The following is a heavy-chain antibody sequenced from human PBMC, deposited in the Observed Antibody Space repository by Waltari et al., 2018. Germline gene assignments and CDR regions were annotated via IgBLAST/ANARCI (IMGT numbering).Heavy chain of an antibody. J-gene: IGHJ4*02. CDR2: INYDGSEK. D-gene: IGHD3-10*01. Sequence: EVQVVESGGALVQPGGSLRLAGVVSELTFSSYWMTWVGQASGRGLEWVGNINYDGSEKNYGDSVRGRFTISRDNARNTVYLQMNSLRSEDTAVYYCATFRWLGYWGQGTLVTVSS. CDR3: ATFRWLGY. CDR1: ELTFSSYW. V-gene: IGHV3-7*03.